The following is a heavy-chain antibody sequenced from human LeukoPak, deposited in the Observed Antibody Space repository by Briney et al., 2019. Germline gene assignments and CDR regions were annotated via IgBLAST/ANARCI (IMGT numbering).Heavy chain of an antibody. CDR3: ARDDAGTHDS. CDR2: INPNSGAT. Sequence: ASVKVSCKASGYAFTGYHLHWVRQAPGQGLERMGWINPNSGATNYVQKFQGRLTMTLDTSISTLYMDLSSLTSDDTAVYFCARDDAGTHDSWGQGTLVTVSS. D-gene: IGHD3/OR15-3a*01. V-gene: IGHV1-2*02. CDR1: GYAFTGYH. J-gene: IGHJ5*01.